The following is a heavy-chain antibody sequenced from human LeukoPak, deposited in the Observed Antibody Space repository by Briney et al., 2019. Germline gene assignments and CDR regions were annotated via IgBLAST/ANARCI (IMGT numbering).Heavy chain of an antibody. CDR1: GFTFSSYA. Sequence: GGSLRLSCAASGFTFSSYAMSWVRQAPGKGLEWVSAISGSGGSTYYADSVKGRFTISRDNSKNTLYLQMNSLRAEDTAVYYCAKDAHYYDSSGYGSYYFDYWGQGTLVTVPS. V-gene: IGHV3-23*01. D-gene: IGHD3-22*01. J-gene: IGHJ4*02. CDR3: AKDAHYYDSSGYGSYYFDY. CDR2: ISGSGGST.